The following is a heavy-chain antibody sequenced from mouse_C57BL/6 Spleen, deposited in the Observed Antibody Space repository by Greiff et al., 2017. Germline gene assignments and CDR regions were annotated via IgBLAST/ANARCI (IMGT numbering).Heavy chain of an antibody. D-gene: IGHD1-1*01. V-gene: IGHV1-15*01. Sequence: VQLQESGAELVRPGASVTLSCKASGYTFTDYEMHWVKQTPVHGLEWIGAIDPETGGTAYNQKFKGKAILTAEKSSSTAYMELRSLTSEDSAVYYCTRWGVVTAMDYWGQGTSVTVSS. CDR1: GYTFTDYE. J-gene: IGHJ4*01. CDR3: TRWGVVTAMDY. CDR2: IDPETGGT.